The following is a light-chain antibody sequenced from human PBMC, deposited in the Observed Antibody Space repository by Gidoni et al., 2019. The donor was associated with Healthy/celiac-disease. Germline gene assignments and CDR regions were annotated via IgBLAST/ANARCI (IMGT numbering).Light chain of an antibody. Sequence: QSVLTQPPSTSGTPGQTLTISCSGSSSNIGSNYVYWYQQLPGTAPKLLIYRNNQRPSRVPDRFSGSKSCTSASVAISGLRFEDEADYYCAAWDDSLSAVVFGGGTKLTVL. CDR3: AAWDDSLSAVV. CDR2: RNN. CDR1: SSNIGSNY. J-gene: IGLJ2*01. V-gene: IGLV1-47*01.